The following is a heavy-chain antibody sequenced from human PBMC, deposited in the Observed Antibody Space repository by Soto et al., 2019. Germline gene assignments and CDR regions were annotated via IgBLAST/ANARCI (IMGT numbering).Heavy chain of an antibody. J-gene: IGHJ6*02. CDR3: ARAPPDIPVVHYYYYGMDV. CDR1: GGTFSSYA. Sequence: QVQLVQSGAEVKKPGSSVKVSCKASGGTFSSYAISWVRQAPGQGLEWMGGIIPIFGTANYAQKFQGRVTITADESTSXAXXELGSLGSEDTAVYYCARAPPDIPVVHYYYYGMDVWGQGTTVTVSS. D-gene: IGHD2-15*01. V-gene: IGHV1-69*12. CDR2: IIPIFGTA.